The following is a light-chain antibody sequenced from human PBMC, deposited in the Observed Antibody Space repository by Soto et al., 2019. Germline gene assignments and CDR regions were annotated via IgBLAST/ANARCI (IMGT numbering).Light chain of an antibody. J-gene: IGKJ1*01. CDR2: RAS. Sequence: DIQMTQSPSTLSASVGDRVTITCRASQSIRDWLAWYQQIPGKAPKLLIYRASNLESGVPSRFSGSGSGTEFTLTISSLQPDDFATYYCKQYDSYAWTFGQGTKVEIK. CDR3: KQYDSYAWT. CDR1: QSIRDW. V-gene: IGKV1-5*03.